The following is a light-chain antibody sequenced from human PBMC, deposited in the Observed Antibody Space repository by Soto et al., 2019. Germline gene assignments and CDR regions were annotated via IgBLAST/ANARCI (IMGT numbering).Light chain of an antibody. CDR1: QGINRF. CDR2: AAS. Sequence: DIQLTQSPSFLSASVGDRVTITCRASQGINRFLAWYQQKPGKAPKLLIYAASTLQSGVPSRFSGSGSGTEFTLTISSLQPDDFATYYCQHYNNYLLTFGGGTKVDIK. CDR3: QHYNNYLLT. V-gene: IGKV1-9*01. J-gene: IGKJ4*01.